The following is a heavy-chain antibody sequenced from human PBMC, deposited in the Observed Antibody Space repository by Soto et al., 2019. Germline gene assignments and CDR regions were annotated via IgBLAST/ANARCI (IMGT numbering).Heavy chain of an antibody. V-gene: IGHV5-10-1*01. CDR3: ARRLSGPKEEYNAYYFYGLDV. CDR1: GYSFTSYW. Sequence: GESLTNSCKVSGYSFTSYWIGWVRPIPGNGVQWMGRIDPSDSYIDYSPSFQGHVTVAVDKSTTTAYLHWSSLKASDTAIYYCARRLSGPKEEYNAYYFYGLDVWGQGTTVTVSS. J-gene: IGHJ6*02. D-gene: IGHD1-1*01. CDR2: IDPSDSYI.